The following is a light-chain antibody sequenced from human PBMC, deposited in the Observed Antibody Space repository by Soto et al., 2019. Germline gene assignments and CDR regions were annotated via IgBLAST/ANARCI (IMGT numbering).Light chain of an antibody. CDR1: QTVNSN. CDR2: GAS. V-gene: IGKV3-15*01. Sequence: EIVMTQSPATLSVSPGERATLSCRASQTVNSNLAWYQQRPGQAPRLLISGASTRAPGIPARFSGSGSGTEFTLTISSLQSENFAVYYCQKYNNWPPWTFGQGTGVGI. CDR3: QKYNNWPPWT. J-gene: IGKJ1*01.